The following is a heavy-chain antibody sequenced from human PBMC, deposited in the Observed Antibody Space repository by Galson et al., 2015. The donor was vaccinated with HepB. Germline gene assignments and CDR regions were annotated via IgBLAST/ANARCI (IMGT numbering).Heavy chain of an antibody. Sequence: SLRLSCAASGFTFSSYSMNWVRQAPGKGLEWVSYISSSSSTIYYADSVKGRFTISRDNAKNSLYLQMNSLRAEDTAVYYCARVLMVRGVTPYYYGMDVWGQGTTVTVSS. CDR2: ISSSSSTI. J-gene: IGHJ6*02. D-gene: IGHD3-10*01. CDR1: GFTFSSYS. CDR3: ARVLMVRGVTPYYYGMDV. V-gene: IGHV3-48*04.